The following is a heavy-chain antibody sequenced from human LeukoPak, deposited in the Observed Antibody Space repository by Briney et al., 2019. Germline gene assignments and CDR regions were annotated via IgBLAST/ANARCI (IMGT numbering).Heavy chain of an antibody. V-gene: IGHV4-59*01. J-gene: IGHJ6*02. Sequence: SETLSLTCTVSGGSISYYYCSWIRQSPGKGLEWIGYIYYSGTTNYNPSLKSRVTISVDTSKNQFSLQLRSVTAADTAVSYCAREDPQTTVPEGMDVWGQGTTVTVSS. CDR3: AREDPQTTVPEGMDV. D-gene: IGHD4-17*01. CDR2: IYYSGTT. CDR1: GGSISYYY.